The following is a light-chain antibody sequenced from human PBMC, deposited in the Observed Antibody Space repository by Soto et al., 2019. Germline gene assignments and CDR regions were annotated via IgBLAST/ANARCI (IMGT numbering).Light chain of an antibody. CDR3: LLYYGGAQLI. CDR1: TVAVTGGYY. V-gene: IGLV7-43*01. J-gene: IGLJ2*01. Sequence: QAVVTQEPSLTVSPGGTVTLTCASSTVAVTGGYYPNWFQRKPGQAPRPLIYSTSNKHSWTPARFSGSLLGGKAALTLSGVQPEDEAEYYCLLYYGGAQLIFGGGTKLTVL. CDR2: STS.